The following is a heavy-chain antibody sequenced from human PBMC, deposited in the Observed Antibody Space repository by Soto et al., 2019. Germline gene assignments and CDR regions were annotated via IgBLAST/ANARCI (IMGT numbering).Heavy chain of an antibody. CDR3: TAEAHDAFDI. Sequence: GSLRLSCTASGFTFGDYAMSWFRQAPGEGLEWVGFIRSKNYGGTTEYAASVKGRFTISRDDSKSIAYLQMNSLKTEDTAVYYCTAEAHDAFDIWGQGTMVTVSS. V-gene: IGHV3-49*03. CDR1: GFTFGDYA. CDR2: IRSKNYGGTT. J-gene: IGHJ3*02.